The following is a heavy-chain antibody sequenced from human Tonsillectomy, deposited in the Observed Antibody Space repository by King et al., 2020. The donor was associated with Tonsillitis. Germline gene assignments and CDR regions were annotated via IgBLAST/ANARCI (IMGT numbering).Heavy chain of an antibody. CDR3: AKEGVTSWSFDL. Sequence: VELVEAGGGLVKPGGSLRLSCAASGFTFRSYSMNWVRQAPGKGVEWVSSICCSSDYFYYADSVKGRFTISRDNAKNSLFLQMNSLRAEDTAVYYCAKEGVTSWSFDLWGRGTLVTVSS. CDR1: GFTFRSYS. CDR2: ICCSSDYF. V-gene: IGHV3-21*01. J-gene: IGHJ2*01. D-gene: IGHD2-21*02.